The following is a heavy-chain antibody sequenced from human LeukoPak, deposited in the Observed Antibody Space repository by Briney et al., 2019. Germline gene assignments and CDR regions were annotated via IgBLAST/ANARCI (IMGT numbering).Heavy chain of an antibody. CDR3: ARGDGPTVTADYFQN. CDR1: GFTFSSYY. D-gene: IGHD4-17*01. J-gene: IGHJ1*01. Sequence: GGSLRLSCAASGFTFSSYYMNWVRQAPGKGLEWVSSISTSSSYIYYADSVKGRFNISRDNAKNSLFLQMNSLRDEDTAFYYCARGDGPTVTADYFQNWGQGTLVTVSS. CDR2: ISTSSSYI. V-gene: IGHV3-21*04.